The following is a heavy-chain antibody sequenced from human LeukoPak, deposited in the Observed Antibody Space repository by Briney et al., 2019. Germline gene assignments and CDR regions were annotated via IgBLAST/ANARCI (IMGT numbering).Heavy chain of an antibody. CDR3: AKAGTAVVTRFFDY. V-gene: IGHV3-30*18. D-gene: IGHD4-23*01. Sequence: GLSLRLSCAASGFTFSDYSMHWVRQAPGKGLEWVAVVSPDGGTTSYADSVKGRFTISRDNSMSKVFLQMNSLRPEDTAEYYCAKAGTAVVTRFFDYWGQGILVTVPS. CDR2: VSPDGGTT. CDR1: GFTFSDYS. J-gene: IGHJ4*02.